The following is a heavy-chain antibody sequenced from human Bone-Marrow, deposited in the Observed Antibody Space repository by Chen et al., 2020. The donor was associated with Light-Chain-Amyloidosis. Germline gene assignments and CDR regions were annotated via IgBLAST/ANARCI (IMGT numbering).Heavy chain of an antibody. V-gene: IGHV5-51*01. CDR3: ARRRDGYNFDY. Sequence: EVQLEQSGPEVKKPGESLKISCTGSGYTFPNYWIGWVRQMPGKGLEWMGVIYADDSDARYSPSFEGQVTISADKSITTAYLQWRSLKASDTAMYYCARRRDGYNFDYWGQGTLVTVSS. CDR2: IYADDSDA. J-gene: IGHJ4*02. D-gene: IGHD5-12*01. CDR1: GYTFPNYW.